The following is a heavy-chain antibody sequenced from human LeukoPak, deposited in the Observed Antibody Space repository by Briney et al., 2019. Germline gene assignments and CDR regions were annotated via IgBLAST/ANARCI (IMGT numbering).Heavy chain of an antibody. Sequence: GGSLSLSCSLSGFSFSSYDMSSVRQAPGKGLEWVSGISDSGASTYYADSVKGRFTISRDNSKNTVYLQMNSLRAEDTAVYYCAKRERCIVAPSHWRQASQVTVSS. D-gene: IGHD5-12*01. J-gene: IGHJ4*02. CDR2: ISDSGAST. V-gene: IGHV3-23*01. CDR3: AKRERCIVAPSH. CDR1: GFSFSSYD.